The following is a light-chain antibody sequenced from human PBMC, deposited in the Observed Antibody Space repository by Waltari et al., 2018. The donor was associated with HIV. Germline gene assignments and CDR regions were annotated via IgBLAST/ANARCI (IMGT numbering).Light chain of an antibody. V-gene: IGLV2-8*01. J-gene: IGLJ2*01. CDR3: SSYAGSNNYGV. Sequence: QSALTQPPSASGSPGQPVTIACTGTSSDVGGYNYVYWYQQYPGKAPKLMIYEVTKRPSGVPDRFSCSKSGNTASLTVSGLQAEDEADYYCSSYAGSNNYGVFGGGTRLTVL. CDR2: EVT. CDR1: SSDVGGYNY.